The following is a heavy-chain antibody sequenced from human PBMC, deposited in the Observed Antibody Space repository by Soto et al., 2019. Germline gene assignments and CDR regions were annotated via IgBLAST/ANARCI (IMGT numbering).Heavy chain of an antibody. CDR2: IYWDDDK. Sequence: HITLKESGPTLVRPTQTLTLTCTVSGFSLDTWGVGVGWIRQPPGKAPEWLALIYWDDDKRSSPSLKNRLTITKDTSKSQVVLTVTNMDPVDTVTYYCARALGSWGSYYFDHWGQGTLVTVSS. CDR1: GFSLDTWGVG. J-gene: IGHJ4*02. CDR3: ARALGSWGSYYFDH. D-gene: IGHD3-16*01. V-gene: IGHV2-5*02.